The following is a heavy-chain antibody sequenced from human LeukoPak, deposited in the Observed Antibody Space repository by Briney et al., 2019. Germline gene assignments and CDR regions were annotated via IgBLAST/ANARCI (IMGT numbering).Heavy chain of an antibody. CDR1: GFTFSFYA. J-gene: IGHJ4*02. CDR2: ISGSADST. D-gene: IGHD3-22*01. CDR3: AKSFYYESSGYPRGPDY. V-gene: IGHV3-23*01. Sequence: GGSLRLSCAASGFTFSFYAMSWVRQAPGKGLEWVSAISGSADSTYYADSAKGRFTISRDNSRNTLYLQMNSLRAEDTAVYYCAKSFYYESSGYPRGPDYWGQGTLVTVSS.